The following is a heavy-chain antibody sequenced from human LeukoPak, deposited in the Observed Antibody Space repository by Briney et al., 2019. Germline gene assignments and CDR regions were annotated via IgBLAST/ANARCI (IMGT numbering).Heavy chain of an antibody. CDR1: GFTFSSYA. CDR3: ANSGGSCYSSSCAFDI. J-gene: IGHJ3*02. Sequence: GGSLRLSCAASGFTFSSYAMSWVRRAPGKGLEWVSAISGSGGSTYYADSVKGRFTISRDNSKNTLYLQMNSLRAEDTAVYYCANSGGSCYSSSCAFDIWGQGTMVTVSS. V-gene: IGHV3-23*01. D-gene: IGHD2-15*01. CDR2: ISGSGGST.